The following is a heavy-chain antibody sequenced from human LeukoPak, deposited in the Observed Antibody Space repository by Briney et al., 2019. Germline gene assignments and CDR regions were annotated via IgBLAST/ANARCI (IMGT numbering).Heavy chain of an antibody. J-gene: IGHJ4*02. D-gene: IGHD6-25*01. CDR1: GYTFSDYA. V-gene: IGHV1-3*04. Sequence: GASVKVSCKASGYTFSDYAMHWVRQAPGQRFEWMGWIDTGNGDTRYSQKFQGRVTITRDTSASTAYIELRSLRSEDTAMYYCARGSTSGGPFNHGGQKPRVPIS. CDR2: IDTGNGDT. CDR3: ARGSTSGGPFNH.